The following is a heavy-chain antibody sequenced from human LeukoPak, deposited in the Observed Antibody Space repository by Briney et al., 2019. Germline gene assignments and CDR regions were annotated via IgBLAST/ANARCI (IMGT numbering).Heavy chain of an antibody. CDR3: ARGHFGVVD. CDR2: IYYSGST. D-gene: IGHD3-3*01. CDR1: GGSISSYY. J-gene: IGHJ4*02. Sequence: PSETLSLTCTVSGGSISSYYWSWIRQPPGKGLEWIGYIYYSGSTNHNPSLKSRVTISVDRSKNQFSLKLSSVTAADTAVYYCARGHFGVVDWGQGTLVTVSS. V-gene: IGHV4-59*12.